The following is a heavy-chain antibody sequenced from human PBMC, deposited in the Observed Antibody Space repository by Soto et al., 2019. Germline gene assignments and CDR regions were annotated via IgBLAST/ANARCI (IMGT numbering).Heavy chain of an antibody. CDR1: GYTFTSYD. J-gene: IGHJ4*02. Sequence: QVQLVQSGAEVRKPGASVKVSCEASGYTFTSYDIYWVRQATGQGLEWMGWMNPSTGNSGYTQKFQSRVTMTSDTSISTGHMELSSLRSEDTDVYYCARRAETNGWNGFGADKYYFDCWWQGTLVTDSS. V-gene: IGHV1-8*01. D-gene: IGHD1-1*01. CDR2: MNPSTGNS. CDR3: ARRAETNGWNGFGADKYYFDC.